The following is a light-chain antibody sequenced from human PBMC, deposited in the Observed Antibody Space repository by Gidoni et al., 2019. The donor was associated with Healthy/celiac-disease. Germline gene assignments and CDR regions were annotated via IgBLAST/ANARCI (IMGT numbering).Light chain of an antibody. Sequence: IVLTQSPGTPSLSPGERATLSCRAGQSVSSSYLAWYQQKPGQAPRLLIYGASSRATGIPDRFSGSGSGTDFTLTISRLEPEDFAVYYCQQYGSSPWTFGQGTKVEIK. CDR3: QQYGSSPWT. V-gene: IGKV3-20*01. CDR2: GAS. J-gene: IGKJ1*01. CDR1: QSVSSSY.